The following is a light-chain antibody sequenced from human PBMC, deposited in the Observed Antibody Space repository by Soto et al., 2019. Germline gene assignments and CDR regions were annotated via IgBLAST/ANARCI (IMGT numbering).Light chain of an antibody. Sequence: EIVMTQSPATLSVSPGERATLSCRASQSVSSNLAWYQQKPGQAPRLLIYGASTRATGIPARFSGSGSGTEFTLTISSLQSEDFVVYYCQQRSNCLFTFGPGTKVDIK. CDR2: GAS. CDR3: QQRSNCLFT. J-gene: IGKJ3*01. CDR1: QSVSSN. V-gene: IGKV3-15*01.